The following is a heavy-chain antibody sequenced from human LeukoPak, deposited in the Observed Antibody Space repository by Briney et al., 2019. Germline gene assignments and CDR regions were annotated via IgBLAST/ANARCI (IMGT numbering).Heavy chain of an antibody. Sequence: SETLSLTCAVYGGSFSGYYWSWIRQPPGKGLEWIGYIYYSGSTNYNPSLKSRVTIPVDTSKNQFSLKLSSVTAADTAVYYCASLNYDILTGYYRYYYYMDVWGKGTTVTISS. CDR3: ASLNYDILTGYYRYYYYMDV. J-gene: IGHJ6*03. V-gene: IGHV4-59*08. CDR2: IYYSGST. CDR1: GGSFSGYY. D-gene: IGHD3-9*01.